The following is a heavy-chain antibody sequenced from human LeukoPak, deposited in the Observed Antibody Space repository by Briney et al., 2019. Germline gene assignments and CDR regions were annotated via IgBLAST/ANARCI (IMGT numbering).Heavy chain of an antibody. CDR3: AREGVGATYFDY. CDR2: FDPEDGET. CDR1: GYTLTELS. J-gene: IGHJ4*02. Sequence: ASVKVSCKVSGYTLTELSMHWVRQAPGKGLEWMGGFDPEDGETIYAQKFQGRVTMTTDTSTSTAYMELRSLRSDDTAVYYCAREGVGATYFDYWGQGTLVTVSS. D-gene: IGHD1-26*01. V-gene: IGHV1-24*01.